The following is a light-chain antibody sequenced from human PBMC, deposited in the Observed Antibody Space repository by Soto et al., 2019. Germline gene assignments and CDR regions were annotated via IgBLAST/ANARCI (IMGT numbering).Light chain of an antibody. CDR1: QSVRTK. V-gene: IGKV3-15*01. Sequence: EIVMTQSPGTLSVSPGEGATLFCRASQSVRTKLAWYQQRAGQAPRLLMYGASTRATGITDRFSGSGSGTEFPLTISSLQSEDFAVYCCQQYNSWPPITFGQGTRLEIK. CDR2: GAS. CDR3: QQYNSWPPIT. J-gene: IGKJ5*01.